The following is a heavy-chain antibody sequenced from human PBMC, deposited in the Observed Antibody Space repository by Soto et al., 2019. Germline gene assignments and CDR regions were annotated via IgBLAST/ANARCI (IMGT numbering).Heavy chain of an antibody. V-gene: IGHV5-10-1*01. CDR2: IDPSDSYT. D-gene: IGHD3-22*01. Sequence: GESLKISCKGSGYSFTSYWISWVRQMPGKGLEWMGRIDPSDSYTNYSPSFQGHVTISADKSISTAYLQWSSLKASDTAMYYCASGVNYDSSGYYAFDIWGQGTMVTVSS. J-gene: IGHJ3*02. CDR1: GYSFTSYW. CDR3: ASGVNYDSSGYYAFDI.